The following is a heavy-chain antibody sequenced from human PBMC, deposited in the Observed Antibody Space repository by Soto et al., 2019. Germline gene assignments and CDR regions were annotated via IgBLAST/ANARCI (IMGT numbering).Heavy chain of an antibody. J-gene: IGHJ4*02. CDR1: GFTFSSYW. V-gene: IGHV3-74*01. CDR2: INTDGTT. CDR3: VRGIGFY. D-gene: IGHD1-26*01. Sequence: EVQLVESGGGLVQPGGSLRLSCAASGFTFSSYWMHWVRQSPGKGLAWVSRINTDGTTAYADNVKGRFTVSRDNAKSTLYLQMNSLSAEDTAVYYCVRGIGFYWGQGSLVTVSS.